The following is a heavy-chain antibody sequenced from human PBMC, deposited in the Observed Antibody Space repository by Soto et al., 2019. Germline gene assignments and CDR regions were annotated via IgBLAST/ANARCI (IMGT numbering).Heavy chain of an antibody. V-gene: IGHV1-3*01. Sequence: QVQLVQSGAEVKKPGASVKVSCKASGYTFTSYAMHWVRQAPGQRLEWMGWINAGNGNTKYSQKFQGRVTITRETSASTAYMELSSLRSEDTAVYYCARGRSSSGWFDPWGQGTLVTVSS. CDR2: INAGNGNT. CDR3: ARGRSSSGWFDP. J-gene: IGHJ5*02. D-gene: IGHD6-6*01. CDR1: GYTFTSYA.